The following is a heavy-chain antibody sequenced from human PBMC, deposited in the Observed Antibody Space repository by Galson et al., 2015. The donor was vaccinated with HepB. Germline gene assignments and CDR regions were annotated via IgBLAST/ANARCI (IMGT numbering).Heavy chain of an antibody. CDR3: ARGNSGYGLFDC. V-gene: IGHV3-74*01. Sequence: SLRLSCGASGFTFSNYWMHWVRQVPGKGLVWVSRIQPDGSNTYYADSVKGRFTISRDNAKNTMSLQMNSLTAEDTAVYYCARGNSGYGLFDCWGQGTLVTVSS. J-gene: IGHJ4*02. D-gene: IGHD5-12*01. CDR1: GFTFSNYW. CDR2: IQPDGSNT.